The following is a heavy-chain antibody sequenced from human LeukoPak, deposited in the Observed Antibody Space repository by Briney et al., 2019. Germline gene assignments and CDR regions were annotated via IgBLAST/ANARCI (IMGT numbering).Heavy chain of an antibody. CDR1: GGSISSYY. D-gene: IGHD4/OR15-4a*01. J-gene: IGHJ4*02. V-gene: IGHV4-59*01. Sequence: SETLSLTCTVSGGSISSYYWSWIRQPPGKGLEWIGYIYYSGSTNYNPSLKSRVTISVDTSKNQFSLKLSSVTAADTAVYYCARDRLGALTYWGQGTLVTVSS. CDR2: IYYSGST. CDR3: ARDRLGALTY.